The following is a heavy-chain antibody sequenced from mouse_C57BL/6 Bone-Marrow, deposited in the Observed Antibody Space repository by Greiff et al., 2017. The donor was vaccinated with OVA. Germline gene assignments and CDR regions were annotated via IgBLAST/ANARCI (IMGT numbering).Heavy chain of an antibody. CDR3: ARRGNGRYFDY. V-gene: IGHV1-61*01. D-gene: IGHD1-1*01. J-gene: IGHJ2*01. CDR2: IYPSDSET. CDR1: GYTFTSYW. Sequence: VQLQQPGAELVRPGSSVKLSCKASGYTFTSYWMDWVKQRPGQGLEWIGNIYPSDSETNYNQKFKDKATLTVDKSSSTAYMQLSSLTSEDSAVYYCARRGNGRYFDYWGQGTTLTVSS.